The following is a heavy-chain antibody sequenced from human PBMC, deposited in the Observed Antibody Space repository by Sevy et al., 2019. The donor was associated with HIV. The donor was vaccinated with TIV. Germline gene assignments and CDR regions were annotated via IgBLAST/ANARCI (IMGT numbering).Heavy chain of an antibody. CDR2: IRYDGSNK. CDR1: GFTFSSYG. CDR3: ANSCSSTSCYFDYYGMDV. V-gene: IGHV3-30*02. D-gene: IGHD2-2*01. Sequence: GGSLRLSCAASGFTFSSYGMHWVRQAPGKGLEWVAFIRYDGSNKYYADSVKGRFTISRDNSKNTLYLQMNSLRAEDTAVYYCANSCSSTSCYFDYYGMDVWGQGTTVTVSS. J-gene: IGHJ6*02.